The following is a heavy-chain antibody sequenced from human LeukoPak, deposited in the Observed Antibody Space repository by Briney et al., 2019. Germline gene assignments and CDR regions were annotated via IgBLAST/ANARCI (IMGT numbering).Heavy chain of an antibody. CDR1: GCTFSDYY. V-gene: IGHV3-11*01. CDR3: AKSMTLQWRGFFDL. Sequence: GGSLRLSCAASGCTFSDYYMSWIRQAPGKGLEWVSYISSSGSTIYYADSVKGRFTISRDNAKNSLYLQMNSLRADDTAIYYCAKSMTLQWRGFFDLWGRGTHVTVSS. CDR2: ISSSGSTI. D-gene: IGHD6-19*01. J-gene: IGHJ2*01.